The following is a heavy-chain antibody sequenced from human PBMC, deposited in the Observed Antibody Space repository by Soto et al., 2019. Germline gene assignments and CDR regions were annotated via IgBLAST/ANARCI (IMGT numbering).Heavy chain of an antibody. CDR3: AQEEGMGSSWYN. CDR2: INPSGGST. CDR1: GYTFTSYY. V-gene: IGHV1-46*03. D-gene: IGHD6-13*01. Sequence: QVQLVQSGAEVKKPGASVKVSCKASGYTFTSYYMHWVRQAPGQGLEWMGIINPSGGSTSYAQKFQGRVTMTRATSTSTVYMELSSLRSEYTAVYYWAQEEGMGSSWYNWGQGTLVTVSS. J-gene: IGHJ4*02.